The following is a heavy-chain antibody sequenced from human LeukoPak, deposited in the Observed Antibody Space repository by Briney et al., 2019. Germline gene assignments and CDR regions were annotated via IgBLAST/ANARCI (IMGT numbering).Heavy chain of an antibody. J-gene: IGHJ3*02. D-gene: IGHD4-17*01. CDR3: AREGRTTVTPRPNGLDI. Sequence: SVKVSCKASGCTFSSYPISWVRQAPGQGLEWMGGIIPIFGTTNYPQKFQGRVTITADESTSTAYMELSSLRSEDTAVYYCAREGRTTVTPRPNGLDIWGQGTMVTVSS. CDR1: GCTFSSYP. CDR2: IIPIFGTT. V-gene: IGHV1-69*13.